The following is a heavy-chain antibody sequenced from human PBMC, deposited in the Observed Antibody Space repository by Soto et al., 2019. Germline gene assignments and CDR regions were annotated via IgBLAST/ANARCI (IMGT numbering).Heavy chain of an antibody. CDR3: ARDRGYNPGWYGGALDF. D-gene: IGHD6-19*01. CDR2: ISSRGTST. J-gene: IGHJ4*02. V-gene: IGHV3-48*03. Sequence: EVQLVESGGGLVQPGESLRLSCAASGFTFNTYEMNWVRQAPGKGLEWVAYISSRGTSTFYADSVKGRFSISRDNDNDSVSLLMNNLRVDDTAVYYCARDRGYNPGWYGGALDFLGQGTLVTVSS. CDR1: GFTFNTYE.